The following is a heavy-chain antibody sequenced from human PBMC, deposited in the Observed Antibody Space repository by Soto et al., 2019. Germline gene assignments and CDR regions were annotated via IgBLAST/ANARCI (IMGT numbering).Heavy chain of an antibody. CDR1: GGSIRSSKW. CDR2: IYHSGST. V-gene: IGHV4-4*02. CDR3: ASAPIAAAAFDI. J-gene: IGHJ3*02. D-gene: IGHD6-13*01. Sequence: SATLSLTCAVSGGSIRSSKWWSWVRQPPGKGLEWIGEIYHSGSTNYNPSLKSRGTITVDKSKNQFFLKLSSVTAADTAVYYCASAPIAAAAFDIWGQGTMVTVSS.